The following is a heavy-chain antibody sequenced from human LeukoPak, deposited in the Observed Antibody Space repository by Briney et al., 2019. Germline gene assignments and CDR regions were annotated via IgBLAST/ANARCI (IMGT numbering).Heavy chain of an antibody. V-gene: IGHV4-4*02. CDR3: ARHLDPRILDY. CDR2: IYHSGST. CDR1: GGSISSSNW. Sequence: SGTLSLTCAVSGGSISSSNWWSWVRQPPGKGLEWIGEIYHSGSTNYNPSLKSQVTISVDTSKNQFSLKLSSVTAADTAVYYCARHLDPRILDYWGQGTLVTVSS. J-gene: IGHJ4*02.